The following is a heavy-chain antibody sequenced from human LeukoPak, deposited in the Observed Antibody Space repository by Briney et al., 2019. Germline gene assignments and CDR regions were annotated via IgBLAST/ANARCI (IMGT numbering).Heavy chain of an antibody. V-gene: IGHV3-13*01. J-gene: IGHJ4*02. CDR2: LGSAGDT. CDR3: VRGRRSYGFDH. CDR1: GFSFNNYD. Sequence: GGSLRLSCAASGFSFNNYDMHWVRQAPGKGLERVSALGSAGDTYYPDSVRGRFTISKETAKNSLYLQMTSLRDEDTAVYYCVRGRRSYGFDHWGQGTLVTVSS. D-gene: IGHD3-16*01.